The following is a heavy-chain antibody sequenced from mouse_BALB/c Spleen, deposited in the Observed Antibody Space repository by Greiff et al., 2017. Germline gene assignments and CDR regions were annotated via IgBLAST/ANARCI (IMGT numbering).Heavy chain of an antibody. CDR2: INSNGGST. CDR1: GFTFSSYG. CDR3: ARVYYGQRGAMDY. V-gene: IGHV5-6-3*01. J-gene: IGHJ4*01. Sequence: EVQRVESGGGLVQPGGSLKLSCAASGFTFSSYGMSWVRQTPDKRLELVATINSNGGSTYYPDSVKGRFTISRDNAKNTLYLQMSSLKSEDTAMYYCARVYYGQRGAMDYWGQGTSVTVSS. D-gene: IGHD2-1*01.